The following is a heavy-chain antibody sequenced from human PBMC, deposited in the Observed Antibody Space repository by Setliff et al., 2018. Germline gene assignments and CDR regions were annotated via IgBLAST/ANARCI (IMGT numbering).Heavy chain of an antibody. CDR3: ARDGGTAMVKTYYYGLDV. Sequence: PGGSLRLSCSASGFTFRIYWVSWVRQAPGKGLEWLASINPHGSEEYYADSVKGRFTISRDNAKNSLYLDLNSLRGEDMAVYYCARDGGTAMVKTYYYGLDVWGQGTTVTVSS. CDR2: INPHGSEE. V-gene: IGHV3-7*01. CDR1: GFTFRIYW. J-gene: IGHJ6*02. D-gene: IGHD5-18*01.